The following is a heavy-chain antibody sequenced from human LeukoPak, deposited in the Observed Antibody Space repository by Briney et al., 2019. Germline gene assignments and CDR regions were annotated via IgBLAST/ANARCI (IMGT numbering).Heavy chain of an antibody. D-gene: IGHD6-6*01. J-gene: IGHJ6*03. CDR3: TRHREYSSSSGYYYMDV. V-gene: IGHV3-73*01. CDR1: GFTFSGSA. Sequence: GGSLRLSCAASGFTFSGSAMHWVRQASGKGLEWVGRIRSKANSYATAYAASVKGRFTISRDDSKNTAYLQMNSLKTEDTAVYYCTRHREYSSSSGYYYMDVWGKGTTVTVSS. CDR2: IRSKANSYAT.